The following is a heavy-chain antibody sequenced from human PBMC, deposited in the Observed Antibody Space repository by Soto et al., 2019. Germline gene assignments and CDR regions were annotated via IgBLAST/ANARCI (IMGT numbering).Heavy chain of an antibody. V-gene: IGHV1-18*04. CDR3: ARVRPALDSGPAPGIAPHYFDH. D-gene: IGHD6-13*01. CDR1: GYTFTSYG. Sequence: ASVKVSCKASGYTFTSYGISWVRQAPGQGLEWMGWISAYNGNTNYAQKLQGRVTMTTDTSTSTAYMELRSLRSDDTAVYYCARVRPALDSGPAPGIAPHYFDHWGQGTLVTVSS. CDR2: ISAYNGNT. J-gene: IGHJ4*02.